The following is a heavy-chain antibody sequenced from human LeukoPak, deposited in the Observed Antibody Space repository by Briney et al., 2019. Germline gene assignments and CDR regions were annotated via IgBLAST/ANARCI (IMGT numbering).Heavy chain of an antibody. CDR3: ARQYTSSSGWFDP. J-gene: IGHJ5*02. CDR2: IYPGDSDI. CDR1: GYSFADSW. V-gene: IGHV5-51*01. Sequence: GESLKISCKGSGYSFADSWVGWVRQMPGKGLEWMGIIYPGDSDIRYSLSFQGQVTISADKSISTAYLQWSSLKASDTAMYYCARQYTSSSGWFDPWGQGTLVTVSS. D-gene: IGHD6-6*01.